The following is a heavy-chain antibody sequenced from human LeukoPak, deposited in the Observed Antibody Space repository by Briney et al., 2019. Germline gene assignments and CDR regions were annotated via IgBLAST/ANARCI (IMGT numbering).Heavy chain of an antibody. CDR1: GYTLSELP. CDR3: ARVAPLNSSGWKYFFDH. J-gene: IGHJ4*02. CDR2: FDPEDGET. V-gene: IGHV1-24*01. Sequence: ASVKVSCKVSGYTLSELPMHWARQAPGKGREWMGGFDPEDGETISAPKFQGRLTMTEDTSRDTAYMELSSLRSDDTAVYYCARVAPLNSSGWKYFFDHWGQGTLVTVSS. D-gene: IGHD6-19*01.